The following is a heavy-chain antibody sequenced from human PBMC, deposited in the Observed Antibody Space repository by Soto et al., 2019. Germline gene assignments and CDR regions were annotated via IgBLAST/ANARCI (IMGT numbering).Heavy chain of an antibody. V-gene: IGHV1-69*13. CDR1: GFTFTSSA. Sequence: SVKVSCKASGFTFTSSAVQWVRQARGQRLEWMGGIIPIFGTANYAQKFQGRVTITADESTSTAYMELSSLRSEDTAVYYCTTGVGATGFHYYYNGTDVWGRGATVTVSS. CDR2: IIPIFGTA. D-gene: IGHD1-26*01. CDR3: TTGVGATGFHYYYNGTDV. J-gene: IGHJ6*02.